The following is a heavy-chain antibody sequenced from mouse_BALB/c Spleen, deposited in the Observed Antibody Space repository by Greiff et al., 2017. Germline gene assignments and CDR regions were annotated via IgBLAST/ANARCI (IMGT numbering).Heavy chain of an antibody. V-gene: IGHV3-2*02. CDR3: ARCYYGSSFAY. CDR1: GYSITSDYA. D-gene: IGHD1-1*01. CDR2: ISYSGST. Sequence: EVKLQESGPGLVKPSQSLSLTCTVTGYSITSDYAWNWIRQFPGNKLEWMGYISYSGSTSYNPSLKSRISITRDTSKNQFFLQLNSVTTEDTATYYCARCYYGSSFAYWGQGTLVTVSA. J-gene: IGHJ3*01.